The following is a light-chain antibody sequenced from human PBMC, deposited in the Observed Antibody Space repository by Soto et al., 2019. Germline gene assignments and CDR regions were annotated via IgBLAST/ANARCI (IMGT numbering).Light chain of an antibody. CDR3: QQYDSSPWT. V-gene: IGKV3-20*01. CDR1: PSVRSTY. Sequence: EFVLTQSPGTLSLSPGEGATLSCRASPSVRSTYLAWYQQKPGQAPRLLIYGASSRTTGIPDRFSGSGSGTDFTLTISRLEPEDFAVYYCQQYDSSPWTFGQGTKVDIK. CDR2: GAS. J-gene: IGKJ1*01.